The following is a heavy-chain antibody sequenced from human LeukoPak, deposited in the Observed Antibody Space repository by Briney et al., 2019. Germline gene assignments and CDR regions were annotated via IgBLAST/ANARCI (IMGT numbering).Heavy chain of an antibody. CDR3: ARDGGYCSGGSCSGDFDY. CDR1: GYTFTSHF. J-gene: IGHJ4*02. D-gene: IGHD2-15*01. Sequence: GASVKVSCKASGYTFTSHFMHWVRQAPGQGLEWMGIINPRGGSTSYTQKFQGRVTITRDTSASTAYMELSSLRSEDMAVYYCARDGGYCSGGSCSGDFDYWGQGTLVTVSS. CDR2: INPRGGST. V-gene: IGHV1-46*01.